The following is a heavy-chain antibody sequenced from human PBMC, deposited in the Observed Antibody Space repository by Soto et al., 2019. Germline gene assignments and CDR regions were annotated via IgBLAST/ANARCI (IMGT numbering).Heavy chain of an antibody. V-gene: IGHV1-2*02. J-gene: IGHJ4*02. Sequence: ASVKVSCKASGYTFTGYYMHWVRQAPGQGLEWMGWINPNSGGTNYAQKFQGRVTMTRDTSISTAYMELSRLRSDDTAVYYCAKDPSKLLFTMIASNYWGQGTLVTVSS. CDR3: AKDPSKLLFTMIASNY. CDR2: INPNSGGT. D-gene: IGHD3-22*01. CDR1: GYTFTGYY.